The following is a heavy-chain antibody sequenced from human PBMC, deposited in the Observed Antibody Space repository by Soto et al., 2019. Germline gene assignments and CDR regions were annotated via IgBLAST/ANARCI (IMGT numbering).Heavy chain of an antibody. CDR1: GFTFSSYG. V-gene: IGHV3-30*03. CDR3: ARDREPDGIWTFDS. D-gene: IGHD3-9*01. J-gene: IGHJ4*02. CDR2: ISYDGSNK. Sequence: PGGSLRLSCAASGFTFSSYGMHWVRQAPGKGLEWVAVISYDGSNKYYADSVKGRFTISRDNSKNTLFLQMNSLGVEDTALYYCARDREPDGIWTFDSWGQGTLVTVSS.